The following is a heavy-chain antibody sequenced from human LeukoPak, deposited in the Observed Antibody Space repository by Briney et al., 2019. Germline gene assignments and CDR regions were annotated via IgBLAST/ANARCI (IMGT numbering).Heavy chain of an antibody. J-gene: IGHJ4*02. CDR2: IIPIFGTA. V-gene: IGHV1-69*01. CDR3: ASRGTTVTSPNFDY. Sequence: VKVSCKASGGTFSSYAISWVRQAPGQGLEWMGGIIPIFGTANYAQKFQGRVTITADESTSTAYMELSSLRSEDTAVYYCASRGTTVTSPNFDYWGQGTLVTVSS. D-gene: IGHD4-17*01. CDR1: GGTFSSYA.